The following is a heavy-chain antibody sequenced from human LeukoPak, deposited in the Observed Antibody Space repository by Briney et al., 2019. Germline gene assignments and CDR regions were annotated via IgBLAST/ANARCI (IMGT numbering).Heavy chain of an antibody. Sequence: SETLSLTCTVSGGSISSYYWSWIRQPAGKGLGWIGRIYSTGSTNYNPSLKSRVTVSVDTSKNQFSLRLRSVTAADTAVYYCARQIASAGTAGFDFWGQGALVTVSS. J-gene: IGHJ4*02. V-gene: IGHV4-4*07. CDR1: GGSISSYY. CDR2: IYSTGST. CDR3: ARQIASAGTAGFDF. D-gene: IGHD6-13*01.